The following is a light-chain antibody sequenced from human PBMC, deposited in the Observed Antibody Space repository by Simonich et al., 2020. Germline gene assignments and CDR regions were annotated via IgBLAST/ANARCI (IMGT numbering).Light chain of an antibody. CDR2: DVS. V-gene: IGLV2-14*02. J-gene: IGLJ3*02. CDR3: SSYTSSSTWV. CDR1: SSDVGSYNL. Sequence: QSALTQPASVSGSPGQSIPISCTGTSSDVGSYNLVSWYQQHPGKAPKRMIYDVSKRPSGVSNRFSGSKSGNTASLTISGLQAEDEADYYCSSYTSSSTWVFGGGTKLTVL.